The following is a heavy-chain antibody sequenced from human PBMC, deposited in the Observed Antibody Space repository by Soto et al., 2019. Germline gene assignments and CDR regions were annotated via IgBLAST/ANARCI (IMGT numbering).Heavy chain of an antibody. D-gene: IGHD2-15*01. J-gene: IGHJ5*02. Sequence: QVQLQESGPGLVKPSETLSLTCTVSGGSVNSGSYYWSWIRQPPGKGLEWIGNIYYSGSTIYNPSLNSRVTISVDMSKSQFSLKLTSVTAADTAVYYCAREQRSIVSPWFDPWGQGTLVTVSS. V-gene: IGHV4-61*01. CDR2: IYYSGST. CDR3: AREQRSIVSPWFDP. CDR1: GGSVNSGSYY.